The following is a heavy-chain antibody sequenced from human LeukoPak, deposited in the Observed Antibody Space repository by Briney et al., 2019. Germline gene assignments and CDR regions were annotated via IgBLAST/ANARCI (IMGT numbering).Heavy chain of an antibody. J-gene: IGHJ5*02. CDR2: VYYSGST. CDR1: GGSISYYY. Sequence: PSETLSLTCTVSGGSISYYYWSWIRQPPGKGLQWIGYVYYSGSTNYNPSLKSRVTISVDTSKNQFSLKLSSVTAADTAVYYCAGESKIVVAAVADPNWFDPWGQGTLVTVSS. CDR3: AGESKIVVAAVADPNWFDP. D-gene: IGHD6-19*01. V-gene: IGHV4-59*12.